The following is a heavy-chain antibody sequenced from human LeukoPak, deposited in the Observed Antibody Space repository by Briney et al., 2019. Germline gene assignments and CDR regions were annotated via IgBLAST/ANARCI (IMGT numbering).Heavy chain of an antibody. CDR2: ISFDGSNE. CDR1: GFTFSSYG. V-gene: IGHV3-30*18. J-gene: IGHJ4*02. CDR3: AKQRSGGSGWCMDY. D-gene: IGHD6-19*01. Sequence: GGSLRLSCAASGFTFSSYGMHWVRQAPGKGLEWVAVISFDGSNEYYTDSVKGRFTISRDDSKNTLYLQMNSLSSEDTAVHYCAKQRSGGSGWCMDYWGQGTLVTVSS.